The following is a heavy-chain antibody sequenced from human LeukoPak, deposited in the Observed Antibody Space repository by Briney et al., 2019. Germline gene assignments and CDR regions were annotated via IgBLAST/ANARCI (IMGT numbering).Heavy chain of an antibody. CDR1: GYSFTSYW. CDR2: IYPGDSDT. D-gene: IGHD6-19*01. CDR3: ARPVAGGLDAFDI. V-gene: IGHV5-51*01. J-gene: IGHJ3*02. Sequence: GESLKISCKGSGYSFTSYWLGWVRQMPGEGLEWMGIIYPGDSDTRYSPSFQGQVTISGDKSISTAYLQWSSLKASDTAMYYCARPVAGGLDAFDIWGQGTMVTVSS.